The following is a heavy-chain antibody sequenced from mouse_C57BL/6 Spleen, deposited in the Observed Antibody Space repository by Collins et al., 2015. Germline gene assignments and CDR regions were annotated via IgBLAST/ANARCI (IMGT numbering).Heavy chain of an antibody. V-gene: IGHV2-2*02. CDR3: ARNSGWLLYYYAMDY. CDR1: GFSLTSYG. J-gene: IGHJ4*01. D-gene: IGHD2-3*01. CDR2: IWSGGST. Sequence: QVQLKQSGPGLVQPSQSLSITCTVSGFSLTSYGVHWVRQSPGKGLEWLGVIWSGGSTDYNAAFISRLSISKDNSKSQVFFKMNSLQANDAAIYYCARNSGWLLYYYAMDYWGQGTSVTVSS.